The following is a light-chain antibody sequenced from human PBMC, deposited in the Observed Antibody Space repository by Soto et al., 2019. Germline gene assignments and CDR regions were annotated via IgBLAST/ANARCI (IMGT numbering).Light chain of an antibody. CDR2: GAS. CDR1: QSVSSN. J-gene: IGKJ1*01. V-gene: IGKV3-15*01. CDR3: QHYNNWPRT. Sequence: EIVMTQSPATLSVSPGERATLSCRASQSVSSNLAWYQQKPGQAPRLLIYGASTWATGIPARFSGSGSGTEFTLTISSLQSEDFAVYYCQHYNNWPRTFGQGNMV.